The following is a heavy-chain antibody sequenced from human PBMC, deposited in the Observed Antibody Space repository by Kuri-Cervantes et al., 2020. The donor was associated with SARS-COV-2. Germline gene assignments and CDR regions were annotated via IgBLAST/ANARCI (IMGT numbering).Heavy chain of an antibody. CDR1: GFTFSDYY. CDR2: ISSSGDTI. J-gene: IGHJ3*02. V-gene: IGHV3-11*04. Sequence: GESLKISCAASGFTFSDYYMSWIRQAPGKGLECVSYISSSGDTIYYADSVRGRFTISRDNAENSLYLQMNSLRAEDTAVYYCATVFGRPDIWGQGTMVTVSS. D-gene: IGHD1-14*01. CDR3: ATVFGRPDI.